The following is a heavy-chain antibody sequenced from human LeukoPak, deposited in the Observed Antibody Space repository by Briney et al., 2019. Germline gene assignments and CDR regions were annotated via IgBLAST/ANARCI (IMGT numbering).Heavy chain of an antibody. D-gene: IGHD6-19*01. V-gene: IGHV4-59*01. CDR1: GGSISSYY. CDR2: IYYSGST. J-gene: IGHJ2*01. Sequence: SETLSLTCIVSGGSISSYYWSWIRQPPGKGLEWIGYIYYSGSTNYNPSLKSRVTISVDTSKNQFSLKLSSVASADTAVYYCASGAVAHTGYFDLWGRGTLVTVSS. CDR3: ASGAVAHTGYFDL.